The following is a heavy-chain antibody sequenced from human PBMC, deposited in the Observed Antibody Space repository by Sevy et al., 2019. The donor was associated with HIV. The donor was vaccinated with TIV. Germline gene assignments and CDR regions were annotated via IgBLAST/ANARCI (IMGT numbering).Heavy chain of an antibody. D-gene: IGHD6-19*01. V-gene: IGHV3-21*01. J-gene: IGHJ4*02. CDR2: ISSSSSYI. Sequence: GGSLRLSCAASGFTFSPYSMNWVRQAPGKGLEWVSSISSSSSYIYYIDSVKGRFTISRDNAKNSLYLQMNSLRVEDTAVYYCASDRSVAGTKTFDYWGQGTLVTVSS. CDR1: GFTFSPYS. CDR3: ASDRSVAGTKTFDY.